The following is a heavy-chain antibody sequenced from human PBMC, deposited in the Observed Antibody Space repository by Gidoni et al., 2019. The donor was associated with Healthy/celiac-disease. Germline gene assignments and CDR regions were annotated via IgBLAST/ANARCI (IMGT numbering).Heavy chain of an antibody. J-gene: IGHJ3*02. CDR1: AFTVSSNY. CDR3: ARDRSSGWYGAFDI. V-gene: IGHV3-53*02. CDR2: IYSGGST. Sequence: EVQLVETGGGLLQPGGSLRLPCAASAFTVSSNYMSWVRQAPGKGLEWVSVIYSGGSTYYADSVKGRFTISRDNSKSTLYLQMNSLRAEDTGVYYCARDRSSGWYGAFDIWGQGTMVTVSS. D-gene: IGHD6-19*01.